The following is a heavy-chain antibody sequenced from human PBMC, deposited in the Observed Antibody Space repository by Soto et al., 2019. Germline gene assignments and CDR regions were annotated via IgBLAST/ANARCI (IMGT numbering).Heavy chain of an antibody. J-gene: IGHJ6*02. CDR1: GFTFTNSA. D-gene: IGHD1-26*01. Sequence: GASVKVSCKASGFTFTNSAVQWVRQARGQRLEWIGWIVVGSGNTNYAQKFQERVTITRDMSTSTAYMELGSLRSEDTAVYYCAAGHSGYYYDYYYYGMDVWGQGTTVTVSS. V-gene: IGHV1-58*01. CDR2: IVVGSGNT. CDR3: AAGHSGYYYDYYYYGMDV.